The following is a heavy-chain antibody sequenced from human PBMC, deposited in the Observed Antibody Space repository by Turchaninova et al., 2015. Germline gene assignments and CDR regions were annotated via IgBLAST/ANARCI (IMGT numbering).Heavy chain of an antibody. Sequence: TCVVSGDSISSDYYWTWIRQPPGEGLKWVASIYHSGRTYYNPSLKSRVTVSVDTSKNQFSLRLTSVTAADTAFYYCARQPAQGKWYFDYWGRGALVTVSS. CDR3: ARQPAQGKWYFDY. CDR1: GDSISSDYY. D-gene: IGHD1-26*01. V-gene: IGHV4-38-2*01. J-gene: IGHJ4*02. CDR2: IYHSGRT.